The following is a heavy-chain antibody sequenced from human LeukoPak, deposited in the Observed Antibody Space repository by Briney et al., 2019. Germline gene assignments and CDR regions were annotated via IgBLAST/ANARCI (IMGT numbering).Heavy chain of an antibody. CDR2: ISWNSGSI. V-gene: IGHV3-9*01. CDR3: AKGIVAAGHYYYYGMDV. J-gene: IGHJ6*02. CDR1: GYTFDDYA. Sequence: GRSLRLSCAASGYTFDDYAMHWVRQAPGKGLEWVSGISWNSGSIGYADSVKGRFTISRDNAKNSLYLQMNSLRAEDTALYYCAKGIVAAGHYYYYGMDVWGQGTTVTVSS. D-gene: IGHD6-13*01.